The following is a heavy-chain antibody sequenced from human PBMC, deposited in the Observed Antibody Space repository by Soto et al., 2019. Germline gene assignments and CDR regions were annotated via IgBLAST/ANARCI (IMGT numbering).Heavy chain of an antibody. V-gene: IGHV2-70*04. Sequence: SGPTLVNPTHTLTLTCTFSGFSLSTSGMRVSWIRQPPGKALEWLARIDWDDDKFYSTSLKTRLTISKDTSKNQVVLTMTNMDPVDTATYYCARTMGGIAAQSAFDIWGQGTMVTVSS. D-gene: IGHD6-13*01. J-gene: IGHJ3*02. CDR3: ARTMGGIAAQSAFDI. CDR1: GFSLSTSGMR. CDR2: IDWDDDK.